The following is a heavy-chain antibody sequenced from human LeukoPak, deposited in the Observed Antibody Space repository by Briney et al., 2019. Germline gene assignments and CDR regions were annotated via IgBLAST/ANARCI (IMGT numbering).Heavy chain of an antibody. CDR1: GGAISSSSYY. CDR3: ARDPTDYDDGKLYYYYGMDV. D-gene: IGHD3-22*01. J-gene: IGHJ6*02. CDR2: IYYSWST. Sequence: PSETLSLTCTVSGGAISSSSYYWGWIRQPPGKGLGWIGSIYYSWSTYYNPSLKSRVTISVDTSKNQFSLKLSSVTAADTAVYYCARDPTDYDDGKLYYYYGMDVWGQGTTVTVSS. V-gene: IGHV4-39*07.